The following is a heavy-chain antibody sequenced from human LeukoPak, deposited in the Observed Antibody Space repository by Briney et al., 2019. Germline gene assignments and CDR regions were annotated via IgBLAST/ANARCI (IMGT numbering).Heavy chain of an antibody. CDR1: GFTFSSYA. D-gene: IGHD3-22*01. CDR3: AKDRPNYYDSSGHYYRRDGDY. Sequence: GGSLRLSCAASGFTFSSYAMSWVRQTPGKGLEWVSSVSGSGGYTYYAGSVKGRFTISRDNSKNTLYLQMNSLRAEDTAIYYCAKDRPNYYDSSGHYYRRDGDYWGQGTLVTVSS. V-gene: IGHV3-23*01. J-gene: IGHJ4*02. CDR2: VSGSGGYT.